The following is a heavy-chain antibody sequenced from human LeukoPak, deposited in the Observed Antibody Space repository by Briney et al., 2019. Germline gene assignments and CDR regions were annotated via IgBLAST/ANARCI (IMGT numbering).Heavy chain of an antibody. V-gene: IGHV1-18*01. CDR3: ARATGWDSRRIAPDY. Sequence: ASVKVSCKASGYTLTSYGISWVRQAPGQGLEWMGWISAYNGNTNYAQKLQGRVTMTTDTSTSTAYMELRSLRSDDTAVYYCARATGWDSRRIAPDYRGQGTLVTVSS. CDR2: ISAYNGNT. D-gene: IGHD6-13*01. J-gene: IGHJ4*02. CDR1: GYTLTSYG.